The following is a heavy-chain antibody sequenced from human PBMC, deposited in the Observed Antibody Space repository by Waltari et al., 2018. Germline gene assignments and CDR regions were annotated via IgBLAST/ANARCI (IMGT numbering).Heavy chain of an antibody. CDR3: ARDLILSAAAGTLDY. J-gene: IGHJ4*02. Sequence: QVQLQQSGPGLVKPSQTLSLTCAISGDSFPSNSAAWNWIRQSPWRGLEWLGRTDYRAKWYNDYAVSVKSRITINPDTSKNQFSLQLNSVTPEDTAVYYCARDLILSAAAGTLDYWGQGTLVTVSS. D-gene: IGHD6-13*01. CDR1: GDSFPSNSAA. CDR2: TDYRAKWYN. V-gene: IGHV6-1*01.